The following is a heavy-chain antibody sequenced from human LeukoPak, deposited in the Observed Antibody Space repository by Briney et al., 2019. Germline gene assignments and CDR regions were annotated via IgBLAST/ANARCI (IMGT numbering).Heavy chain of an antibody. CDR1: GFTFSSYA. Sequence: GGSLRLSCAASGFTFSSYAMHWVRQAPGKGLEWVAVISYDGSNKYYADSVKGRFTISRDNSKNTLYLQMNSLRAEDTAVYYCARGGRWLQLAPFDYWGQGTLVTVSS. D-gene: IGHD5-24*01. CDR3: ARGGRWLQLAPFDY. J-gene: IGHJ4*02. CDR2: ISYDGSNK. V-gene: IGHV3-30-3*01.